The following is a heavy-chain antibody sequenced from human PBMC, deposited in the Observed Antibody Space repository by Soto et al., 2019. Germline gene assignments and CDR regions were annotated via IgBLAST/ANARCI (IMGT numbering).Heavy chain of an antibody. D-gene: IGHD6-13*01. CDR1: GLTLISYS. V-gene: IGHV3-48*02. CDR3: ARDDRIAAAGYYYYGMDV. Sequence: EVQLVESGGGLVQPGGSLRLSCAASGLTLISYSMTWVRQPPGKGRKWVSYISSSSSTIYYADSVKGRFTISRDNAKNSLYLQMNSLRDEDTAVYYCARDDRIAAAGYYYYGMDVWGQGTTVTVSS. CDR2: ISSSSSTI. J-gene: IGHJ6*02.